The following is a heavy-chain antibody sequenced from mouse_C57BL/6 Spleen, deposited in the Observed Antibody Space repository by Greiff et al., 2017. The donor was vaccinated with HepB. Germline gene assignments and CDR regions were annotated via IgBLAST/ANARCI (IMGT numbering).Heavy chain of an antibody. V-gene: IGHV14-4*01. D-gene: IGHD1-1*01. Sequence: VHVKQSGAELVRPGASVKLSCTASGFNIKDDYMHWVKQRPEQGLEWIGWIDPENGDTEYASKFQGKATITADTSSNTAYLQLSSLTSEDTAVYYCTTRTTVVARDYWGQGTTLTVSS. J-gene: IGHJ2*01. CDR2: IDPENGDT. CDR3: TTRTTVVARDY. CDR1: GFNIKDDY.